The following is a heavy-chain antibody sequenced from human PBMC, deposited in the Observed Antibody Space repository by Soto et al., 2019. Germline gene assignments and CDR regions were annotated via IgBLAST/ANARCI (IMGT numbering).Heavy chain of an antibody. CDR3: AREGCSSTSCFEGPN. Sequence: PGGSLRLSCAASGFTFSSYSMNWVRQAPGKGLEWVSSISSSSSYIYYADSVKGRFTISRDNAKNSLYLQMNSLRAEDTAVYYCAREGCSSTSCFEGPNRGKGTPVTV. J-gene: IGHJ4*02. V-gene: IGHV3-21*01. D-gene: IGHD2-2*01. CDR2: ISSSSSYI. CDR1: GFTFSSYS.